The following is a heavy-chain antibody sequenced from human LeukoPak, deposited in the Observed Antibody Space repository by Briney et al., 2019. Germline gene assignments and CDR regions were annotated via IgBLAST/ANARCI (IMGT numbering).Heavy chain of an antibody. D-gene: IGHD6-19*01. CDR1: GYTFTGYY. V-gene: IGHV1-2*02. J-gene: IGHJ4*02. CDR2: ISPNSGGT. Sequence: ASVKVSCKASGYTFTGYYMHWVRQAPGQGLECMGWISPNSGGTNYAQKFQGRVTMTRDTSISTAYMELSRLRSDDTAVYYCAKGYTVAAKIHYFDYWGQGTLVTVSS. CDR3: AKGYTVAAKIHYFDY.